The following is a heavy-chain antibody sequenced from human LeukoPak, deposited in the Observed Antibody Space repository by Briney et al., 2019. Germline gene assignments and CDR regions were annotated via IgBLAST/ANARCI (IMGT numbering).Heavy chain of an antibody. V-gene: IGHV3-23*01. D-gene: IGHD3-10*01. CDR3: ATESFHY. Sequence: GGSLRLSCAVSGFTFDRFAMSWVRQAPGKGLEWVSIISASGGITNCADSVKGRFTISRDNSKNTLLLQMNSLRVDDTAIYYCATESFHYWGQGTLVTVSS. CDR1: GFTFDRFA. J-gene: IGHJ4*02. CDR2: ISASGGIT.